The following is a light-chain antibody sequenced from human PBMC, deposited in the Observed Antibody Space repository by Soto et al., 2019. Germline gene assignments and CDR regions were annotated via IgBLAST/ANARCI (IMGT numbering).Light chain of an antibody. J-gene: IGLJ1*01. CDR2: EVS. V-gene: IGLV2-11*01. CDR1: SSDVGGYNY. CDR3: YSYAGSYTFYV. Sequence: QSVLTQPRSVSGSPGQSVTISCTGTSSDVGGYNYVSWYQQRPGKAPKLMISEVSKRPSGVPDRFFGSKSGNTASLTISGLQTEDEADYCYSYAGSYTFYVFGTGTKVTVL.